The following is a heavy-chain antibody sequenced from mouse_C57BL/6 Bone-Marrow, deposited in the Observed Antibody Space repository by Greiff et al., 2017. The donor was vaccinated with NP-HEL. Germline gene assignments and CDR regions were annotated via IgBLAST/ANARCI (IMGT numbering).Heavy chain of an antibody. CDR3: ARKDGYPLGLDY. D-gene: IGHD2-3*01. CDR1: GFTFSDYG. J-gene: IGHJ4*01. CDR2: ISSGSSTI. V-gene: IGHV5-17*01. Sequence: EVQGVDSGGALVKPGGSLNLSCPASGFTFSDYGMNWVRQAPEKGLEWVAYISSGSSTIYYADTVKGRCTISRDNAKNTLFLQMTSLRSEDTAMYYCARKDGYPLGLDYWGQGTSVTVSS.